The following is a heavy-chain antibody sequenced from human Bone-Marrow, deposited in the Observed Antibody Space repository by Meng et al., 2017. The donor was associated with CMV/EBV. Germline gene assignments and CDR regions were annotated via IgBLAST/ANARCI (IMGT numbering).Heavy chain of an antibody. CDR3: APGRARGAFDI. CDR2: INPSGGST. D-gene: IGHD3-10*01. V-gene: IGHV1-46*01. J-gene: IGHJ3*02. Sequence: ASVKVSCKASGYTFTSYYMHWVRQAPGQGLEWMGIINPSGGSTSYAQKFQGRVTMTRDTSISTAYMELSRLRSDDTAVYYCAPGRARGAFDIWGQGTMVTVSS. CDR1: GYTFTSYY.